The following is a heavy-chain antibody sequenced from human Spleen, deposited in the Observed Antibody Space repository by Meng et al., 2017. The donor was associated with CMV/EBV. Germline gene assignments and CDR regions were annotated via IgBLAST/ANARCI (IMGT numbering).Heavy chain of an antibody. V-gene: IGHV1-69*01. J-gene: IGHJ4*02. CDR3: ATMVRGVIIDSDY. Sequence: QGQVVQSGAEVKKPGSSVKVPCKASGGTFSSYAISWVRQAPGQGLEWMGGIIPIFGTANYAQKFQGRVTITADESTSTAYMELSNLRSEDTAVYYCATMVRGVIIDSDYWGQGTLVTVSS. CDR2: IIPIFGTA. D-gene: IGHD3-10*01. CDR1: GGTFSSYA.